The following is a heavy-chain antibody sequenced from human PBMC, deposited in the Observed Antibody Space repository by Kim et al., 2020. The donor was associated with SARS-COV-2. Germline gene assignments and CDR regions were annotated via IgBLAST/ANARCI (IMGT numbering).Heavy chain of an antibody. J-gene: IGHJ6*03. CDR2: INHSGGT. V-gene: IGHV4-34*01. CDR3: ARGHTVVVPSPILGLGPIYYYYIMDV. Sequence: SETLSLTCAVYGGSLSGYSWSWIRQPPGKGLEWIGEINHSGGTNYSPSLKSRVAMSVDTSKNQFSLRLRSVTAADTAVYYCARGHTVVVPSPILGLGPIYYYYIMDVWGRGTTVTVSS. CDR1: GGSLSGYS. D-gene: IGHD2-2*01.